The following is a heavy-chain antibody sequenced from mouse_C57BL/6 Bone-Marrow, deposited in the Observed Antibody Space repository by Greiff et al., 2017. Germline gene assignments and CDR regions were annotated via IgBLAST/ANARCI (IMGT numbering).Heavy chain of an antibody. CDR2: IYPGDGDT. J-gene: IGHJ4*01. CDR1: GYAFSSSW. V-gene: IGHV1-80*01. Sequence: VKLQQSGAELVKPGASVKISCKASGYAFSSSWMNWVKQRPGKGLEWIGQIYPGDGDTNYNGQFKGKATLTADKSSSTAYMQISSLTSEDSAFYCCARRHGPYAMDYWGQGTSVTVSS. CDR3: ARRHGPYAMDY. D-gene: IGHD6-1*01.